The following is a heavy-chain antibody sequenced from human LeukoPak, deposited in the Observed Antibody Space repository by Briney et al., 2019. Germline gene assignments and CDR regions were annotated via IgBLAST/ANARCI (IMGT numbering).Heavy chain of an antibody. D-gene: IGHD3-22*01. J-gene: IGHJ4*02. Sequence: PSETLSLTCTVSGGSISSSSYYWGWIRQPPGKGLEWIGSIYYSGGTYYNPSLKSRVTISVDTSKNQFSLKLSSVTAADTAVYHCASAYDSSGYYPFDYWGQGTLVTVSS. CDR1: GGSISSSSYY. CDR2: IYYSGGT. CDR3: ASAYDSSGYYPFDY. V-gene: IGHV4-39*01.